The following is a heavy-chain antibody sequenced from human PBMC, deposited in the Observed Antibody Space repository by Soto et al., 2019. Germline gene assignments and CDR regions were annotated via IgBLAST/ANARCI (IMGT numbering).Heavy chain of an antibody. Sequence: EVQLLESGGGLVQPGGSLRLSCASSGFTFSSYAMSWVRQAPGKGLEWVSAISGSGGSTYYAASVKGRFTISRDNSKNTLYLQMNSLRAEDTAVYYCAKDSQSDWYFDLWGRGTLVTVSS. CDR2: ISGSGGST. V-gene: IGHV3-23*01. CDR1: GFTFSSYA. J-gene: IGHJ2*01. CDR3: AKDSQSDWYFDL. D-gene: IGHD3-3*01.